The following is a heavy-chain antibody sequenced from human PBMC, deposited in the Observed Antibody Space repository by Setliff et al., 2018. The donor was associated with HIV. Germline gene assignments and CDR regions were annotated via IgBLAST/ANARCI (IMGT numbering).Heavy chain of an antibody. CDR1: GGSISSGSYY. CDR2: IYTSGTT. Sequence: LSPTCTVSGGSISSGSYYWSWIRQPAGKGLEWIGHIYTSGTTNFNPSLQSRVTISVDTSKNQFSLKLSSVTAADTAVYYCARDRLYCSGGSCYSVGPNDVFDIWGQGTMVTVSS. D-gene: IGHD2-15*01. V-gene: IGHV4-61*09. J-gene: IGHJ3*02. CDR3: ARDRLYCSGGSCYSVGPNDVFDI.